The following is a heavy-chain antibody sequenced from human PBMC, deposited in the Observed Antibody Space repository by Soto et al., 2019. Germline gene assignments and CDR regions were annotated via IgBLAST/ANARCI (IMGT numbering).Heavy chain of an antibody. CDR3: ARVVSNYVSGRYYHYY. J-gene: IGHJ4*02. V-gene: IGHV1-18*01. Sequence: QVQLVQSGAEVKKPGASVKVSCKASGYTFTSYGISWVRQAPGQGLEWMGWISAYNGNTNYAQKLQGRVTMTTDTSTSTAYIRLRSLRSDDTAVYYGARVVSNYVSGRYYHYYWGRGTLVTVSS. CDR1: GYTFTSYG. CDR2: ISAYNGNT. D-gene: IGHD3-10*01.